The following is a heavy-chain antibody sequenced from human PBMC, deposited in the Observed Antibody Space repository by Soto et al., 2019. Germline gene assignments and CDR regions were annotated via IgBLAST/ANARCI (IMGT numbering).Heavy chain of an antibody. CDR1: GDSVSGNSAA. V-gene: IGHV6-1*01. CDR3: AGTTSHHWLYMDV. J-gene: IGHJ6*03. Sequence: SQTLSLTCAISGDSVSGNSAAWNWIRLSPSRGLEWLARTYYRSRWYNDYAVSVRSRIIVNADTSKNQFSLQLTSVTLEDTAIYYCAGTTSHHWLYMDVWGRGTTVTVSS. D-gene: IGHD1-1*01. CDR2: TYYRSRWYN.